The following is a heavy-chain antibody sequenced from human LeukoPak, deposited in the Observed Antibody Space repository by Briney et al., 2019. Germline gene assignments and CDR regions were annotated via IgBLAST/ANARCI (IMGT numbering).Heavy chain of an antibody. D-gene: IGHD5-12*01. CDR2: VIPIFVTA. CDR1: GGTFNSYA. J-gene: IGHJ6*03. CDR3: ARAGYSGYDGDYYYSYMDV. V-gene: IGHV1-69*13. Sequence: SVKVSYKASGGTFNSYAISWVRQAPGDALEWRGGVIPIFVTANYAQKFQGRVTINEDESTSTAYLELSSLRSEDTAVYYCARAGYSGYDGDYYYSYMDVWGKGTTVTVSS.